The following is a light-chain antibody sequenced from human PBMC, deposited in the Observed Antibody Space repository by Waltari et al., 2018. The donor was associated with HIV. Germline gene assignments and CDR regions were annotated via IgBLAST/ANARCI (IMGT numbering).Light chain of an antibody. CDR1: SSDVGSYNF. CDR3: CSYAGSSTWV. Sequence: QSALIQPASVSGSPGQSITISCTGTSSDVGSYNFVSWYQQHPGKAPKLMIYEVSKRPSGVSNRFSGSKSGNTASLTISGLQAEDEADYYCCSYAGSSTWVFGGGTKLTVL. J-gene: IGLJ3*02. V-gene: IGLV2-23*02. CDR2: EVS.